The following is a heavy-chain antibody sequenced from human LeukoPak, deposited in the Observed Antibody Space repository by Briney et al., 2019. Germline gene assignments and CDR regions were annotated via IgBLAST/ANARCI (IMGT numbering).Heavy chain of an antibody. CDR1: GYTFINYY. V-gene: IGHV1-46*01. Sequence: GASVKASCKASGYTFINYYMHWVRQAPGQGLEWMGIINPSRGSATYGQKFQGRVTMTRDTSTSIVYMDLSSLTSEDTAVYYCVRNAEMATISGGYFDSWGQGTLVTVSS. D-gene: IGHD5-24*01. CDR3: VRNAEMATISGGYFDS. CDR2: INPSRGSA. J-gene: IGHJ4*02.